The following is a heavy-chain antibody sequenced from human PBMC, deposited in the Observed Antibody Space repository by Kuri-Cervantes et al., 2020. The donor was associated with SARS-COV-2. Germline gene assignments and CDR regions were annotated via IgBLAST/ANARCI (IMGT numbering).Heavy chain of an antibody. J-gene: IGHJ6*03. CDR2: ISYDGSNK. D-gene: IGHD7-27*01. CDR3: AKDSSWATYHYYMDV. Sequence: GGSLRLSCAASGFTFSSYAMHWVRQAPGKGLEWVAVISYDGSNKYYADSVRGRFTISRDSSKKTLYLQMDSLRVEDTAVHYCAKDSSWATYHYYMDVWGNGTTVTVSS. CDR1: GFTFSSYA. V-gene: IGHV3-30-3*01.